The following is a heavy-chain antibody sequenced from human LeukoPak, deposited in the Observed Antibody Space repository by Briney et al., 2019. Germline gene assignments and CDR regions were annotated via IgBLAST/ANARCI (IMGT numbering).Heavy chain of an antibody. Sequence: GGSLRLSCAVSGITLSNYGMSWVRQAPGKGLEWVSVIYSGGSTYYADSVKGRFTVSRDNSKNTLYLQMNSLRAEDTAVYYCARAPFTYDSSGDSFDIWGQGTMVTVSS. CDR3: ARAPFTYDSSGDSFDI. J-gene: IGHJ3*02. CDR2: IYSGGST. D-gene: IGHD3-22*01. CDR1: GITLSNYG. V-gene: IGHV3-66*01.